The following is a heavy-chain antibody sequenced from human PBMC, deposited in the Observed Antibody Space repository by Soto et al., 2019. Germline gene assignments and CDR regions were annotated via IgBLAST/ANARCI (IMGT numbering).Heavy chain of an antibody. CDR3: ARDFVVGGPTINYYYGMDV. D-gene: IGHD1-26*01. Sequence: PSETLSLTCTASGGSISSSSYYWGWIRQPPGKGLEWIGSIYYSGSTYYNPSLKSRVTISVDTSKNQFSLKLSSVTAADTAVYYCARDFVVGGPTINYYYGMDVWGLGTTVTGSS. J-gene: IGHJ6*02. CDR2: IYYSGST. CDR1: GGSISSSSYY. V-gene: IGHV4-39*02.